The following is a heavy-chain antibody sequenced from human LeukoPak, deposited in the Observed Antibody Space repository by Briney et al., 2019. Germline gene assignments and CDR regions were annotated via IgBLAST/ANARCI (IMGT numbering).Heavy chain of an antibody. CDR1: GFSVTNNY. D-gene: IGHD5-24*01. J-gene: IGHJ4*02. Sequence: GGSLRLSCAVSGFSVTNNYMSWVRQAPGKGLEWVSVFYVGGATYYADSVKGRFTLSRDNSENTLYLQMKSLRAEDTAVYYCARGDGYNVFDYWGQGTLVTVSS. V-gene: IGHV3-53*01. CDR2: FYVGGAT. CDR3: ARGDGYNVFDY.